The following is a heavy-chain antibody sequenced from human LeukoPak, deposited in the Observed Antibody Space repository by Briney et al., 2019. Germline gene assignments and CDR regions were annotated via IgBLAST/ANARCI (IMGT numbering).Heavy chain of an antibody. J-gene: IGHJ4*02. CDR1: GFTFSSSW. D-gene: IGHD2-2*01. Sequence: GGSLRLSCAASGFTFSSSWMSWVRQAPGKGLEWVANIKQDGSEKSYVDSVKGRFTISRDDAKTSLYLQMISLGAEDTAVYYCVKDLRGPEGFWGQGTLVIVSS. CDR2: IKQDGSEK. V-gene: IGHV3-7*01. CDR3: VKDLRGPEGF.